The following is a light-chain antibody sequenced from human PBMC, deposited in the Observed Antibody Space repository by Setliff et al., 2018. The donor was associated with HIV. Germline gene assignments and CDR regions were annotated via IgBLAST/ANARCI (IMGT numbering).Light chain of an antibody. Sequence: SYELTQPPSVSVSPGQTASITCSGAKLGDKYACWYQQKPGQSPVLVIYQDNKRPSGIPERFSGSNSGNTATLTISGTQAMDEADYFCQAWDSSTYVFGTGTKSPS. CDR1: KLGDKY. J-gene: IGLJ1*01. CDR2: QDN. V-gene: IGLV3-1*01. CDR3: QAWDSSTYV.